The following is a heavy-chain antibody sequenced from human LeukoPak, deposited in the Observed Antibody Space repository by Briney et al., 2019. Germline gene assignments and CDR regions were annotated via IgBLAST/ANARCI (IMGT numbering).Heavy chain of an antibody. D-gene: IGHD3-16*02. Sequence: SETLSLTCAVYGGSFSGYYWTWIRQPPGKGLEWIGEINHSRNTDYNPSLKSRVTISVDTSKNQFSLKLSSVTAADTAVYYCARQSLTFGGVIATWGQGTLVTVSS. V-gene: IGHV4-34*01. J-gene: IGHJ4*02. CDR3: ARQSLTFGGVIAT. CDR1: GGSFSGYY. CDR2: INHSRNT.